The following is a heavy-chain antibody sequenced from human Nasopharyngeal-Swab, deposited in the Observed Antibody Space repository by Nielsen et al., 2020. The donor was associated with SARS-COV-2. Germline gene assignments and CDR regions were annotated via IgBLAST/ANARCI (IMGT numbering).Heavy chain of an antibody. CDR2: ISYDGSNK. V-gene: IGHV3-30-3*01. CDR1: GFTFSSYA. CDR3: ARERGSSGLDGFDI. Sequence: GESLKISCAASGFTFSSYAMHWVRQAPGKGLEWVAVISYDGSNKYYADSVKGRFTISRDNSKNTLYLQMNSLRAEDTAVYYCARERGSSGLDGFDIWGQGTMVTVSP. J-gene: IGHJ3*02. D-gene: IGHD6-19*01.